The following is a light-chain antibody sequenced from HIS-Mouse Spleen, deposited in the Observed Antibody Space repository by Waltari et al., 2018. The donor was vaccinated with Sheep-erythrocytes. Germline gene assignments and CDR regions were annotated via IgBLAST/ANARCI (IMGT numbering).Light chain of an antibody. CDR2: DVS. V-gene: IGLV2-11*01. CDR3: CSYAGSYNHV. CDR1: SSDVGGYNY. J-gene: IGLJ1*01. Sequence: QSALTQPRSVSGSPGQSVPISFTGTSSDVGGYNYVSWYQQHPGKAPKLMLYDVSKRPSGVPDRFSGSKYGNTASLTISGLQAEDEADYYCCSYAGSYNHVFATGTKVTVL.